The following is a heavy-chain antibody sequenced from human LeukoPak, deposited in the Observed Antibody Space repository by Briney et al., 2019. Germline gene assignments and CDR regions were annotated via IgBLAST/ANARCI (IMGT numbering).Heavy chain of an antibody. CDR3: ARDGDVVVNDAFDI. D-gene: IGHD2-21*01. CDR1: GGSISSGGYY. Sequence: SETLSLTCTVSGGSISSGGYYWSWIRQPPGKGLEWIGYIYHSGSTYYNPSLKSRVTISVDRSKNQFSLKLSSVTAADTAVYYCARDGDVVVNDAFDIWGQGTMVTVSS. CDR2: IYHSGST. V-gene: IGHV4-30-2*01. J-gene: IGHJ3*02.